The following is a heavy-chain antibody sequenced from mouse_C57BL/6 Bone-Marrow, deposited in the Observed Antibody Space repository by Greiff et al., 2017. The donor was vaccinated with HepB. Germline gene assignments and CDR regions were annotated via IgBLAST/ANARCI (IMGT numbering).Heavy chain of an antibody. Sequence: QVQLQQPGTELVKPGASVKLSCKASGYTFTSYWMHWVKQRPGQGLEWIGNINPSNGGTNYNEKFKSKATLTVDKSSSTAYMQLSSLTSEDSAVYYCARDYGSSYGFLGGFAYWGQGTLVTVSA. CDR2: INPSNGGT. D-gene: IGHD1-1*01. CDR3: ARDYGSSYGFLGGFAY. J-gene: IGHJ3*01. V-gene: IGHV1-53*01. CDR1: GYTFTSYW.